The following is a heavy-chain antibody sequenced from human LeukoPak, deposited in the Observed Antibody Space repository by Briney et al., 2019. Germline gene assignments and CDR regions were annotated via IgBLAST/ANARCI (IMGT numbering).Heavy chain of an antibody. Sequence: PGGSLRLSCSASGFTFSTYWMSWVRQAPGKGLEWVANMKRDGSEIYYVDSVKGRFTISRDNAKNSLYLQMNSLRDEDTAVYYCALKDTAMVTYDYWGQGTLVTVSS. V-gene: IGHV3-7*01. CDR2: MKRDGSEI. J-gene: IGHJ4*02. CDR1: GFTFSTYW. D-gene: IGHD5-18*01. CDR3: ALKDTAMVTYDY.